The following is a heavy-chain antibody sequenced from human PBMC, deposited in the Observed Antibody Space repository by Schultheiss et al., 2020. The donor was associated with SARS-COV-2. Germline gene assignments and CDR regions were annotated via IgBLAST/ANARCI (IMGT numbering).Heavy chain of an antibody. D-gene: IGHD4-17*01. Sequence: GESLKISCAASGFTVSSNYMSWVRQAPGKGLEWVSSISSSSSYIYYADSVKGRFTISRDNAKNSLYLQMNSLRAEDTAVYYCATKSRHDYGDSNDAFDIWGQGTMVTVSS. CDR1: GFTVSSNY. J-gene: IGHJ3*02. V-gene: IGHV3-21*04. CDR3: ATKSRHDYGDSNDAFDI. CDR2: ISSSSSYI.